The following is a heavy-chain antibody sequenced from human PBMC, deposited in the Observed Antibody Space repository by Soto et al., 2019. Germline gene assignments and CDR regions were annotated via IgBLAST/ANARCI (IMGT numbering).Heavy chain of an antibody. CDR3: AREPPPTITGLLDY. D-gene: IGHD5-12*01. V-gene: IGHV3-30-3*01. CDR2: ISYDGSNK. Sequence: QVQLVESGGGVVQPGRSLRLSCAASGFTFTDYAMHWVRQAPGKGLEWVAFISYDGSNKYFADSVKGRFTISRDNSKNRLYMHMKSLRAEDTAVYCCAREPPPTITGLLDYWGQGTLVTVSS. J-gene: IGHJ4*02. CDR1: GFTFTDYA.